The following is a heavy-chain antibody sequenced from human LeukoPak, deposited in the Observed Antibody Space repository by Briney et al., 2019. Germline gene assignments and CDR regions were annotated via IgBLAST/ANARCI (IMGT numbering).Heavy chain of an antibody. CDR2: IREDGGEK. Sequence: GGSLGLSCAASGFTFSNSWMTWVRQAPGKGLEWVANIREDGGEKYYVDSVKGRFTISRDNAKNSLYLQMNSLRAEDTAVYYCARINTAIFSSSDYWGQGTLVTVSS. D-gene: IGHD2-21*02. CDR1: GFTFSNSW. J-gene: IGHJ4*02. CDR3: ARINTAIFSSSDY. V-gene: IGHV3-7*05.